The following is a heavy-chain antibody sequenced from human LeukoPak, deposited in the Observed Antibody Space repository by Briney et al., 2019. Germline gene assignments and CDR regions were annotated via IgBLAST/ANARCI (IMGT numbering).Heavy chain of an antibody. D-gene: IGHD4-11*01. Sequence: GGSLRLSCAASGFTFSSYAMSWVRQAPGKGLEWVSAISGSGGSTYYADSVKGRFTISRDNSKNTLYLQMNSLRAEDTAVYYCAKDEVDMTTVTPVDCWGQGTLVTVSS. CDR1: GFTFSSYA. CDR2: ISGSGGST. CDR3: AKDEVDMTTVTPVDC. V-gene: IGHV3-23*01. J-gene: IGHJ4*02.